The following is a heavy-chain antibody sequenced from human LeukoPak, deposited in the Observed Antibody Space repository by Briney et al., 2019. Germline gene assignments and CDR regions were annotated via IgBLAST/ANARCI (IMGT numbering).Heavy chain of an antibody. D-gene: IGHD6-19*01. V-gene: IGHV3-21*06. CDR2: ISSSSSYI. CDR1: GLTFSSYS. CDR3: ARDAPQHTSGPNFDY. Sequence: GGSLRLSCAASGLTFSSYSMNWVRQAPGKGLEWVSSISSSSSYIYYADSVKGRFTISRDNAKNSLYLQMNSLRAEDTAVYYCARDAPQHTSGPNFDYWGQGTLVTVSS. J-gene: IGHJ4*02.